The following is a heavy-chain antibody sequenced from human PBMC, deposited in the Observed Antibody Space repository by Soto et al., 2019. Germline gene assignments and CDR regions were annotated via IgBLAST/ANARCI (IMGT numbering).Heavy chain of an antibody. D-gene: IGHD5-12*01. J-gene: IGHJ6*02. Sequence: GGSLRLSCAASGFTFSSYSMNWVRQSPGKGLEWVSSISSSSSYIYYADSVKGRFTISRDNAKNSLYLQMNSLRAEDTAVYYCAREGRWLQLPYYYYYYGMDVWGQGTTVTVSS. CDR1: GFTFSSYS. CDR3: AREGRWLQLPYYYYYYGMDV. CDR2: ISSSSSYI. V-gene: IGHV3-21*01.